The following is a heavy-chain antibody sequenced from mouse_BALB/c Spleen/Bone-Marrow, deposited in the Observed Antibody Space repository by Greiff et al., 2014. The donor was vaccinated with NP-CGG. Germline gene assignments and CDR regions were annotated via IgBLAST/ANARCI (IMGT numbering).Heavy chain of an antibody. Sequence: DVKLQESGPDLVKPSQSLSLTCTVTGYSITSGYSWHWIRQFPGNKLEWMGYIHYSGSTNYNPSLRSRISITRDTSKNQFFLQLNSVTTEDTATYYCARGYDYGYAMDYWGQGTSVTVSS. CDR1: GYSITSGYS. D-gene: IGHD2-4*01. J-gene: IGHJ4*01. CDR3: ARGYDYGYAMDY. V-gene: IGHV3-1*02. CDR2: IHYSGST.